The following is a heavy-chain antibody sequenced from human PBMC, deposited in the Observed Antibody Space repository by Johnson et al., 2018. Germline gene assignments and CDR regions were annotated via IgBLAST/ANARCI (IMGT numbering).Heavy chain of an antibody. CDR1: GFTFSSYG. Sequence: QVQLVQSGGGVVQPGRSLRLSCAASGFTFSSYGMHWVRQAPGKGLEWVAVIWYDGSNKYYADSVKGRFTISRDNSKNTLYLQMNSRRAEDTAVYYCGKDADYSGSYSVRYYYYYMDVWGKGTTVTVSS. V-gene: IGHV3-33*06. CDR3: GKDADYSGSYSVRYYYYYMDV. CDR2: IWYDGSNK. J-gene: IGHJ6*03. D-gene: IGHD1-26*01.